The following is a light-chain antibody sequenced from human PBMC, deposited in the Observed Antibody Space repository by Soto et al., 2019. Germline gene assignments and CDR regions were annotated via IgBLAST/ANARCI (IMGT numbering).Light chain of an antibody. CDR3: QKCKTAPFT. V-gene: IGKV1-27*01. CDR1: QGISSY. Sequence: IQLTQSPSSLSASVGDRVTITCRASQGISSYLGWYQQKPGKAPNLLIYDASTLQSGVPSRFSGSGSGTDFTLTISSLQPEDVATYYCQKCKTAPFTFGGGTKVDIK. CDR2: DAS. J-gene: IGKJ4*01.